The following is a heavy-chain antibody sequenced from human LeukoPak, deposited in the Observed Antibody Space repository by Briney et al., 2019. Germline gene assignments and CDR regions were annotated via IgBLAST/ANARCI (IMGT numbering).Heavy chain of an antibody. Sequence: PGGSLRLSCAASGFTFSSYAMSWVRQAPGKGLEWFSAISGSGGSTYYADSVKGRFTISRDNSKNTLYLQMNSLRAEDTAVYYCAKNPYDFWSGYWAFDIWGQGTMVTVSS. V-gene: IGHV3-23*01. D-gene: IGHD3-3*01. CDR2: ISGSGGST. J-gene: IGHJ3*02. CDR3: AKNPYDFWSGYWAFDI. CDR1: GFTFSSYA.